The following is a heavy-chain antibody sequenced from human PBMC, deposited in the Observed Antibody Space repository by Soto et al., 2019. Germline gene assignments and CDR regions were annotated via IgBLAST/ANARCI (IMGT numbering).Heavy chain of an antibody. CDR2: ISGSGGST. J-gene: IGHJ4*02. Sequence: PGGSLRLSCAASGFTFSSDAMSWVRQAPGKGLEWVSAISGSGGSTYYADSVKGRFTISRDNSKNTLYLQMNSLRAEDTAVYYCAKDPRGFLVAGPYYFVCWGQGTLVTVSS. CDR1: GFTFSSDA. CDR3: AKDPRGFLVAGPYYFVC. V-gene: IGHV3-23*01. D-gene: IGHD6-19*01.